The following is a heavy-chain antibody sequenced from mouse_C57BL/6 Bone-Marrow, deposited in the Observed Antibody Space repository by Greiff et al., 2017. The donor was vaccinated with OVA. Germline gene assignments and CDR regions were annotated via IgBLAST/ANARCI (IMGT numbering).Heavy chain of an antibody. V-gene: IGHV5-4*03. CDR1: GFTFSSYA. J-gene: IGHJ3*01. Sequence: DVKLVESGGGLVKPGGSLKLSCAASGFTFSSYAMSWVRQTPEKRLEWVATISDGGSYTYYPDNVKGRFTISRDNAKNNLYLQMSHLKSEDTAMYYCARGSTRFAYWGQGTLVTVSA. D-gene: IGHD1-1*01. CDR2: ISDGGSYT. CDR3: ARGSTRFAY.